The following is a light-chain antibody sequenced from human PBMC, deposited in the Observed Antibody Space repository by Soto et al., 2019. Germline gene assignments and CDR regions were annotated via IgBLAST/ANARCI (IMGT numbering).Light chain of an antibody. Sequence: ESLLTQSPDTLSLSPGERDTLSCMSSQSVSSNLAWYQQKPGQAPRLLIYGASTRATGIPARFSGSGSGTEFTLTISSLQSEDYAVYYCHQYNNWPPWTFGQGTKVDIK. CDR3: HQYNNWPPWT. CDR2: GAS. CDR1: QSVSSN. J-gene: IGKJ1*01. V-gene: IGKV3-15*01.